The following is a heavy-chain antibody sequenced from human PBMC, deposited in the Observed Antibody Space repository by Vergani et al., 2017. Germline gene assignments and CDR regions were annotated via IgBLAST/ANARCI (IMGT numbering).Heavy chain of an antibody. Sequence: QVQLQESGPGLVKPSETLSLTCTVSGGSISSYYWSWIRQPPGKGLEWIGYIYYSGSTNYNPSLKSRVTISVDTSKNQFSLKLSSVTAADTAVYYCARYSNYAEDAFDIWGQGTMVTVSS. CDR2: IYYSGST. CDR3: ARYSNYAEDAFDI. J-gene: IGHJ3*02. CDR1: GGSISSYY. D-gene: IGHD4-11*01. V-gene: IGHV4-59*01.